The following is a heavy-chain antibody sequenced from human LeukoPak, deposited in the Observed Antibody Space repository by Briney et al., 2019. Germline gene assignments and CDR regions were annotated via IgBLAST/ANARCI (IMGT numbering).Heavy chain of an antibody. CDR2: ISGGGSTI. CDR3: ARGKTRTDY. Sequence: GGSLRLSCAASGFTFSSYEMNWVRQAPGKGLEWVPYISGGGSTIYYADSVKGRFTISRDNAKTSLYLQMNSLRAEDTAVYYCARGKTRTDYWGQGTLVTVSS. V-gene: IGHV3-48*03. CDR1: GFTFSSYE. J-gene: IGHJ4*02.